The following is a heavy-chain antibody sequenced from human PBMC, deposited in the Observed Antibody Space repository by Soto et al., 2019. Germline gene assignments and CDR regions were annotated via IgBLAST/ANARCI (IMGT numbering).Heavy chain of an antibody. CDR2: FDPEDGET. Sequence: ASVKVSCKVSGYTLTELSMHWVRQAPGKGLEWMGGFDPEDGETIYAQKFQGRVTMTEDTSTDTAYMELSSLRSEDTAVYYCATGICSGGSCYPNWFDPWGQGTLVTVSS. D-gene: IGHD2-15*01. V-gene: IGHV1-24*01. CDR3: ATGICSGGSCYPNWFDP. CDR1: GYTLTELS. J-gene: IGHJ5*02.